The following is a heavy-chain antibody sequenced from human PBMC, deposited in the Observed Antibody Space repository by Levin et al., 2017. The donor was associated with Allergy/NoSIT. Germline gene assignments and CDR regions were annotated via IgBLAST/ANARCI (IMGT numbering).Heavy chain of an antibody. D-gene: IGHD3-10*01. Sequence: GESLKISCAASEFIFSNYGMHWVRQAPGKGLEWVSSISSSSTYIYYADSVKGRFTISRDNAKNSLYLQMNSLRAEDTGVFYCAREGTLGYYLDYWGQGTLVTVSS. V-gene: IGHV3-21*01. CDR2: ISSSSTYI. CDR1: EFIFSNYG. CDR3: AREGTLGYYLDY. J-gene: IGHJ4*02.